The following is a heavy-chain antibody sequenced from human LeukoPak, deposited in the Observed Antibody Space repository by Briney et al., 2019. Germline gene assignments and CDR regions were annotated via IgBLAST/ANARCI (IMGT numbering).Heavy chain of an antibody. CDR2: ISSNGGGT. CDR3: ATLAVAGYTNYYFDY. V-gene: IGHV3-64*01. J-gene: IGHJ4*02. Sequence: PGGSLRLSCAASGFTFSSYAMHWVRQAPGKGLEYVSAISSNGGGTYYANSVKGRFTISRDNSKNTLYLQMGSLRAEDMAVYYCATLAVAGYTNYYFDYWGQGTLVTVSS. CDR1: GFTFSSYA. D-gene: IGHD6-19*01.